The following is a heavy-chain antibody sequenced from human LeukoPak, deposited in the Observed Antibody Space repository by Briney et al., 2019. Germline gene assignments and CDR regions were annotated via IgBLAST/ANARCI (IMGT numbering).Heavy chain of an antibody. Sequence: ASVKVSCKASGGTFSSYAISWVRQAPGQGLEWMGWISACNGNTNYAQKLQGRVTMTTDTSTSTAYMGLRSLRSDDTAVYYCARARAVATYPNFDYWGQGTLVTVSS. CDR3: ARARAVATYPNFDY. J-gene: IGHJ4*02. D-gene: IGHD6-19*01. CDR1: GGTFSSYA. CDR2: ISACNGNT. V-gene: IGHV1-18*01.